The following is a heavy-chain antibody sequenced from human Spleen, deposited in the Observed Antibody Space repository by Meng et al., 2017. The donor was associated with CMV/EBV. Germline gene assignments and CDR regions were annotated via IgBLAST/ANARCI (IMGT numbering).Heavy chain of an antibody. CDR1: GFIFTNAR. J-gene: IGHJ1*01. CDR3: TTDMYYDSSFHH. V-gene: IGHV3-15*01. Sequence: SGFIFTNARLSWVRQAPGMGLEWVGRIKTKTDGETTDYAAPVKGRFTISRDDSKNTLYLQMNSLKTEDTAVYFCTTDMYYDSSFHHWGQGTLVTVSS. CDR2: IKTKTDGETT. D-gene: IGHD3-22*01.